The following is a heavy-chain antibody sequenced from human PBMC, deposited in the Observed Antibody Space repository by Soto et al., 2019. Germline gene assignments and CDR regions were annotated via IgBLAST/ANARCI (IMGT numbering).Heavy chain of an antibody. Sequence: SETLSLTCTVSGGSISSTSYYWGWIRQPPGKGLDWFGIINYSGNTYCNPSFKSRVTTSVDTSKNQFSLKLTSVTAADTVVYYCARLPTYGSGWYVGSGVPIDCWGQGTLVTVSS. D-gene: IGHD6-19*01. CDR2: INYSGNT. V-gene: IGHV4-39*01. J-gene: IGHJ4*02. CDR1: GGSISSTSYY. CDR3: ARLPTYGSGWYVGSGVPIDC.